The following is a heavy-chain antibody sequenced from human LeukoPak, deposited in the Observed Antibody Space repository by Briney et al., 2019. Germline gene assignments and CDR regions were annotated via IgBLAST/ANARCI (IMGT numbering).Heavy chain of an antibody. J-gene: IGHJ4*02. Sequence: GRSLRLSCAASGFTFSSYAMHWVRQAPGKGLEWVAVISYDGSNKYYADSVKGRFTISRDNSKNTLYLQMNSLRAEDTAVYYCARARFRYSSSSGLFDYWGQGTLVTVSS. CDR1: GFTFSSYA. V-gene: IGHV3-30*04. D-gene: IGHD6-6*01. CDR2: ISYDGSNK. CDR3: ARARFRYSSSSGLFDY.